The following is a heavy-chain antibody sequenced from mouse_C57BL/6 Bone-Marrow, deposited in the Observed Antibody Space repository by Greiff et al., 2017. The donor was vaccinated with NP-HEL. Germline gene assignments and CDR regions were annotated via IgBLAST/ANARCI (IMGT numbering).Heavy chain of an antibody. CDR3: GYGSSWYFDV. D-gene: IGHD1-1*01. J-gene: IGHJ1*03. CDR2: IYPGDGDT. CDR1: GYAFSSSW. Sequence: QVQLQQSGPELVKPGASVKISCKASGYAFSSSWMNWVKQRPGKGLEWIGRIYPGDGDTNYNGKFKGKATLTADKSSSTAYMQLSSLTSEDSAVYFCGYGSSWYFDVWGTGTTVTVSS. V-gene: IGHV1-82*01.